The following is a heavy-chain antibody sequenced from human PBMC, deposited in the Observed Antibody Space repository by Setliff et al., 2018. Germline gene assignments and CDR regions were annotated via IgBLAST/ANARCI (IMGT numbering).Heavy chain of an antibody. V-gene: IGHV4-59*08. CDR2: IYYSGST. CDR1: GGSISSYY. CDR3: ARHIIFRLGQPAFDY. J-gene: IGHJ4*02. D-gene: IGHD3-10*01. Sequence: KPSETLSLTCTVSGGSISSYYWSWIRQPPGKGLEWIGYIYYSGSTNYNPSLKSRVTISVDTSKNQFSLKLSSVTAADTAVYYCARHIIFRLGQPAFDYWGQGTLVTVSS.